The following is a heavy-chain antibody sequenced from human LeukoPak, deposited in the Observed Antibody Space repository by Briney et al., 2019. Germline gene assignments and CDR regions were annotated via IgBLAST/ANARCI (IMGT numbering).Heavy chain of an antibody. CDR1: GFTFSSYA. D-gene: IGHD1-26*01. CDR3: AKAVGPTNYFFDY. J-gene: IGHJ4*02. CDR2: ISGSGAST. V-gene: IGHV3-23*01. Sequence: GGSLRLSCAASGFTFSSYAMSWVRQAPGKGLEWVSAISGSGASTGSGASTDYADSVKGRFTISRDNSKNTVYLQMNSLRAEDTAVYYCAKAVGPTNYFFDYWGQGTLVTVSS.